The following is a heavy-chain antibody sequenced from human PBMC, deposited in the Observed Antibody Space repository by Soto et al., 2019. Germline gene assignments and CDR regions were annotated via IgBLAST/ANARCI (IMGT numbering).Heavy chain of an antibody. J-gene: IGHJ6*02. D-gene: IGHD3-16*01. CDR1: GGSISSGGYY. CDR3: ARDGGGLYYYYGMDV. CDR2: IYYSGST. V-gene: IGHV4-31*01. Sequence: QVQLQESGPGLVKPSQTLSLTCTVSGGSISSGGYYWSWIRQHPGKGLEWIGYIYYSGSTYYNPSLKSPVPLXXDXSXXQFSLKLSSVTAADTAVYYCARDGGGLYYYYGMDVWGQGTTVTVSS.